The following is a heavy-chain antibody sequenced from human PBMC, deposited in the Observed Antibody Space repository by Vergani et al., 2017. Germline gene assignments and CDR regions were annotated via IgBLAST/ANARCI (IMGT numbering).Heavy chain of an antibody. Sequence: QVRLEESGPGLVKPSETLSLTCSVSGYSIGSGFYWAWILQSPGGGLQWLTSIHNRGKTYHNPSLKSRVSVSLDTSKNRFSLNLTAVTATDTAVYYGARSQGDYWYFDLWGQGSLVIVSS. CDR2: IHNRGKT. J-gene: IGHJ2*01. CDR1: GYSIGSGFY. V-gene: IGHV4-38-2*01. CDR3: ARSQGDYWYFDL. D-gene: IGHD2-21*01.